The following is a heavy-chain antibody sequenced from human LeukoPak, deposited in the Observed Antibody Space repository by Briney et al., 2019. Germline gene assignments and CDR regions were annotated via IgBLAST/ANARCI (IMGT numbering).Heavy chain of an antibody. V-gene: IGHV4-59*08. CDR3: ARRASGTYSDYFDS. J-gene: IGHJ4*02. CDR1: GGSISSYY. D-gene: IGHD1-26*01. Sequence: SETLSLTCTVSGGSISSYYWTWIRQSPGKGLEWIGYIYYSGSTNYNPSLKSRVTISVDTSKNQFSLKLTSVTAADTALYYCARRASGTYSDYFDSWGQGTLVTVSS. CDR2: IYYSGST.